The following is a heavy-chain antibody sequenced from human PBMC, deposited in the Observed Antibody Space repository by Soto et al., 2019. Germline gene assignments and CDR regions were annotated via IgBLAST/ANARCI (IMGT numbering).Heavy chain of an antibody. CDR2: IIPIFGTV. V-gene: IGHV1-69*13. Sequence: ASVKVSCKASGGTFSSYTISWVRQAPGQGLEWMGGIIPIFGTVNYAQRFQGRVTITADESTNTAYMELSSLRSEDTAVYYCARDKNHSGSYSNPYYHYGMDVWGQGTTVTVSS. CDR3: ARDKNHSGSYSNPYYHYGMDV. J-gene: IGHJ6*02. D-gene: IGHD3-10*01. CDR1: GGTFSSYT.